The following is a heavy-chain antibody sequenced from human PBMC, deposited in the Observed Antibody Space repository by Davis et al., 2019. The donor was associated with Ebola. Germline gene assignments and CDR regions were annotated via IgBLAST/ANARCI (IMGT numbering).Heavy chain of an antibody. CDR1: GFTFSDYY. CDR2: ISSSGSTI. D-gene: IGHD1-1*01. Sequence: GESLKISCAASGFTFSDYYMSWIRQAPGKGLEWVSYISSSGSTIYYADSVKGRFTISRDNSKNTLYLQMNSLRAEDTAVYYCAREVQLEGFTDYWGQGTLVTVSS. V-gene: IGHV3-11*04. CDR3: AREVQLEGFTDY. J-gene: IGHJ4*02.